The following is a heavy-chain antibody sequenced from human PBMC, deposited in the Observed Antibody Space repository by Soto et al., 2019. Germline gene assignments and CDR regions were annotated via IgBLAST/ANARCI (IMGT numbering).Heavy chain of an antibody. V-gene: IGHV1-18*04. J-gene: IGHJ5*02. CDR1: GYTFTSYG. CDR3: ARDGTYYDFWSGYYSDNWFDP. CDR2: ISAYNGNT. Sequence: ASVKVSCKASGYTFTSYGISWVRQAPGQGLEWMGWISAYNGNTNYAQKLQGRVTMTTDTSTSTAYMELRSLRSDDTAVYYCARDGTYYDFWSGYYSDNWFDPWGQGTLV. D-gene: IGHD3-3*01.